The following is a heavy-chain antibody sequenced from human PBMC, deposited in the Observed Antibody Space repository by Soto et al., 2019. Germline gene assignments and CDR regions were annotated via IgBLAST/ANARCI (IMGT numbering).Heavy chain of an antibody. D-gene: IGHD4-17*01. Sequence: QVQLVESEGSVVQPGRSLKVSCAASGFTFSSYGMHWVRQAPGKGLEWVAVIWYDGSNKYYADSVKGRFTISRDNSKNTLYLQMNGLRAEDTAVYYCASPGPHDYGDYAVYWGQGTLVTVSS. CDR3: ASPGPHDYGDYAVY. CDR2: IWYDGSNK. CDR1: GFTFSSYG. V-gene: IGHV3-33*01. J-gene: IGHJ4*02.